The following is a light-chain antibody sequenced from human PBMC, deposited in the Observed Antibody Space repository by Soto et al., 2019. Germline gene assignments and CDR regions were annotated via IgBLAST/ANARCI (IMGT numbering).Light chain of an antibody. J-gene: IGLJ2*01. CDR1: SSDIGTYNY. CDR2: DVS. Sequence: QSALTQPASVSGSPGQSITISCTGTSSDIGTYNYVSWYQQHPGKAPKLMIYDVSNRPSGLSYRFSGSKSGNTASLTISGLQAEDEADYYCSSYTSSSPVVFGGGTKLTVL. CDR3: SSYTSSSPVV. V-gene: IGLV2-14*01.